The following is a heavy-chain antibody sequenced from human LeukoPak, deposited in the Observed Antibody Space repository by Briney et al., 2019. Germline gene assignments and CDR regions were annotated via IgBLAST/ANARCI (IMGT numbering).Heavy chain of an antibody. J-gene: IGHJ4*02. V-gene: IGHV3-33*06. D-gene: IGHD6-25*01. CDR1: GFTFTTYG. CDR3: AKAARLGPSHFDY. CDR2: IWSDGNNK. Sequence: GGSLRLSCAASGFTFTTYGMHWVRQAPGKGLEWVAVIWSDGNNKFYADSVKGRFTVSRDNSKNTLYLHMNSLRGEDTAVYYCAKAARLGPSHFDYWGRGTLVTVSS.